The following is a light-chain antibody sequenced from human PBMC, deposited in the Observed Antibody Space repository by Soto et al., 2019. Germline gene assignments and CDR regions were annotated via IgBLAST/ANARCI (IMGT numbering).Light chain of an antibody. CDR1: QSVLNNY. J-gene: IGKJ5*01. V-gene: IGKV3-20*01. CDR2: VTS. Sequence: VVTQSPDTLSLSPGEGATLSCRASQSVLNNYLAWYQQKPGQAPRLLIYVTSRRATGIPDRFSGSGSGTDFTLTITRLEPEDFAVYYCQQYGISPPITFGQGTRLEIK. CDR3: QQYGISPPIT.